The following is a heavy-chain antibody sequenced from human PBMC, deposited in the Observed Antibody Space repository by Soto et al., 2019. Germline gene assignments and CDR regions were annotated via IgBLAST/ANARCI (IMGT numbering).Heavy chain of an antibody. V-gene: IGHV4-30-2*01. D-gene: IGHD1-1*01. CDR3: ARDQLEGNWFDP. Sequence: QLQLQESGSGLVRPSQTLSLTCAVSGGSISSGGYSWNWIRQPPGKGLEWIGYIYHSGSTLYNPSLKSRVTISVDKSKNQFSRKLSSVTAADTAVYYCARDQLEGNWFDPGAREPWSPSPQ. CDR2: IYHSGST. J-gene: IGHJ5*02. CDR1: GGSISSGGYS.